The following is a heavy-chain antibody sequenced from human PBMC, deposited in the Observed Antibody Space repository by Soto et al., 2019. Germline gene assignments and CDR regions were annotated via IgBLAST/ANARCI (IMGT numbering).Heavy chain of an antibody. CDR2: IYYSGST. CDR1: GGSISSGGYY. V-gene: IGHV4-31*03. CDR3: AIEGYYDISGYSSH. J-gene: IGHJ4*02. Sequence: PSETLSLTCTVSGGSISSGGYYWSWIRQHPGKGLEWIGYIYYSGSTYYNPSLKSRVTISVDTSKNQSSLKLSLVTAADTAVYYCAIEGYYDISGYSSHWGQGTLSPSPQ. D-gene: IGHD3-22*01.